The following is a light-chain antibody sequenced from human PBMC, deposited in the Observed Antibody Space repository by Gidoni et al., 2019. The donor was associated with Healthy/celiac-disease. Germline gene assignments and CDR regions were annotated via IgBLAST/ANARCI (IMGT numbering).Light chain of an antibody. V-gene: IGLV2-14*01. Sequence: QSALTQPASVSGSPGPSITLSCTGTSSDVGGYNYVSWYQQHPGKAPKLMIYEVSNRPSGVSNRFSGSKSGNTASLTISGLQAEDEADYYCSSYTSSSTLGFGGGTKLTVL. CDR2: EVS. CDR3: SSYTSSSTLG. CDR1: SSDVGGYNY. J-gene: IGLJ2*01.